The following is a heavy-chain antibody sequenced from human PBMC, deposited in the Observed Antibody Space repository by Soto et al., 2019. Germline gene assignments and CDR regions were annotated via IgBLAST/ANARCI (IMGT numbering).Heavy chain of an antibody. J-gene: IGHJ4*02. V-gene: IGHV1-18*01. CDR1: GYTFTSYG. CDR3: ARDAARGMNDY. D-gene: IGHD1-20*01. CDR2: ISAYNGNT. Sequence: QVQLVQSGAEVKKPGASVKVSCKASGYTFTSYGISWVRQAPGQGLEWMGWISAYNGNTKYAQNLQGRVTMTTDTSTSTANTELRSLRSDDTAVYYCARDAARGMNDYWGQGTLVTVSS.